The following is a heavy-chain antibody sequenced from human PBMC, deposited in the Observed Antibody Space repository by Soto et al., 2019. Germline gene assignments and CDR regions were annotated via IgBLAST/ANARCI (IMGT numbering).Heavy chain of an antibody. CDR2: SIPISGTA. CDR3: ARSQGSSTSLEIYYSYYYGMDV. Sequence: QVQLVQSGAEVKKPGSSVKVSCKASGGTFSSYAISWVRQAPGQGLEWMGGSIPISGTANYAQKFQGRVRITADESTSTAHMEPSSLRSEDTAVYYCARSQGSSTSLEIYYSYYYGMDVWGQGTTVTVSS. V-gene: IGHV1-69*01. CDR1: GGTFSSYA. J-gene: IGHJ6*02. D-gene: IGHD2-2*01.